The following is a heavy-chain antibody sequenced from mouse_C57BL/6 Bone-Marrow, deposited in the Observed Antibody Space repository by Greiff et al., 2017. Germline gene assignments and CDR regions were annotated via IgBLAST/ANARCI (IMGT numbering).Heavy chain of an antibody. CDR1: GYTFTSYW. Sequence: QVQLQQPGAELVMPGASVKLSCKASGYTFTSYWMHWVKQRPGQGLEWIGEIDPSDSYTNYNQKFKGKATLTVDKSSSTAYMQLSSLTSEDSAVYYCARENLEIATCDNWGQGTTHTVSS. CDR3: ARENLEIATCDN. V-gene: IGHV1-69*01. CDR2: IDPSDSYT. J-gene: IGHJ2*01.